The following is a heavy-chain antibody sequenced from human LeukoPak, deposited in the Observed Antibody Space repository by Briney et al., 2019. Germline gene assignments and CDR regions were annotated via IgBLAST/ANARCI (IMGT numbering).Heavy chain of an antibody. CDR2: ISAYNGNT. CDR1: GYTFTSYG. Sequence: EASVKVSCKASGYTFTSYGISWVRQAPGQGLKWMGWISAYNGNTNYAQKLQGRVTMTTDTSTSTAYMELRSLRSDDTAVYYCARVSPDYGGNSGFDYWGQGTLVTVSS. V-gene: IGHV1-18*01. CDR3: ARVSPDYGGNSGFDY. D-gene: IGHD4-23*01. J-gene: IGHJ4*02.